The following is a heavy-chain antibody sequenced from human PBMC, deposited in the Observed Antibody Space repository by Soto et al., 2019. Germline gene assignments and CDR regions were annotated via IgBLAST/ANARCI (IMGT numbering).Heavy chain of an antibody. J-gene: IGHJ4*02. D-gene: IGHD6-19*01. CDR3: ARVEDVAGTLDY. CDR2: IYYSGST. V-gene: IGHV4-31*03. Sequence: SETLSLTCTVSGGPISSGGYYWSWIRQHPGKGLEWIGYIYYSGSTYYNPSLKSRVTISVDTSKNQFSLKLSSVTAADTAVYYCARVEDVAGTLDYWGQGTLVTVSS. CDR1: GGPISSGGYY.